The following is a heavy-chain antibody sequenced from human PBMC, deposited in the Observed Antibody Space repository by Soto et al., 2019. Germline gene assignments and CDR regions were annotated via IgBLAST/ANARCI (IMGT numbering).Heavy chain of an antibody. CDR2: IYYSGST. CDR3: ARLDRNNWFDP. Sequence: SETLSLTCTVSGGSISSYYWSWIRQPPGKGLEWIGYIYYSGSTNYNPSLKSRVTISVDTSKNQFSLKLSSVTAADTAVYYCARLDRNNWFDPWGQGTLVTVSS. V-gene: IGHV4-59*08. J-gene: IGHJ5*02. CDR1: GGSISSYY.